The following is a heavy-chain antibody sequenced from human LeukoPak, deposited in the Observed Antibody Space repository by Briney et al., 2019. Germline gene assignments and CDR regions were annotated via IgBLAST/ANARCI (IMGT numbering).Heavy chain of an antibody. J-gene: IGHJ3*01. CDR2: IKQDGSEK. CDR3: ARGDPYGSV. V-gene: IGHV3-7*03. D-gene: IGHD3-10*01. Sequence: LEWVANIKQDGSEKYYVDSVKGRFTISRDNAKNSLYLQMNSLRAEDTAIYYYARGDPYGSVWGQGTMVTVSS.